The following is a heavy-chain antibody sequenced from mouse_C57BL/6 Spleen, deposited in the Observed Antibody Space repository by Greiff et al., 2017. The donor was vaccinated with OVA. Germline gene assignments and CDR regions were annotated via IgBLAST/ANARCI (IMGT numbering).Heavy chain of an antibody. J-gene: IGHJ4*01. CDR1: GYAFSSSW. CDR3: ARRYGNYFYYAMDY. V-gene: IGHV1-82*01. Sequence: VKLQESGPELVKPGASVKISCKASGYAFSSSWMNWVKQRPGKGLEWIGRIYPGDGDTNYNGKFKGKATLTADKSSSTAYMQLSSLTSEDSAVYFCARRYGNYFYYAMDYWGQGTSVTVSS. D-gene: IGHD2-1*01. CDR2: IYPGDGDT.